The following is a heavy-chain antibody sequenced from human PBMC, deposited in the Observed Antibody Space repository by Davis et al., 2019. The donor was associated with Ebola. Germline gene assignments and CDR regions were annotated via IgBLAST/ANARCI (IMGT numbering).Heavy chain of an antibody. D-gene: IGHD1-26*01. Sequence: SETLSLTCTVSGASTKTYYWSWIRQPPGKGLEWIGSIYESGRAYYNPSLKSRVTISVDTSKNQVSLRLRSVTAADTSVYYCASRWEMWGQGTLVTVSS. J-gene: IGHJ4*02. CDR3: ASRWEM. V-gene: IGHV4-39*01. CDR2: IYESGRA. CDR1: GASTKTYY.